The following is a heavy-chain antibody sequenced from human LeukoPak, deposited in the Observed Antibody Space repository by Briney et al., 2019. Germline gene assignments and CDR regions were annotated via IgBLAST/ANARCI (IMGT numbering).Heavy chain of an antibody. Sequence: PGGSLRLSCAASGFTFDNYAMHWVRQAPGKGLEWVSGISWNSGSIAYADSVKGRLTISRDNAKNSLYLQMNSLRAEDTALYYCAKDRQLVAQPSSAFDIWGQGTMVTVSS. J-gene: IGHJ3*02. CDR3: AKDRQLVAQPSSAFDI. D-gene: IGHD1-1*01. V-gene: IGHV3-9*01. CDR2: ISWNSGSI. CDR1: GFTFDNYA.